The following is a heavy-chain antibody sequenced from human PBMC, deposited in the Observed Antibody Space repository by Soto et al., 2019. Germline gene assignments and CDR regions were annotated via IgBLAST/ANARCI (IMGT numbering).Heavy chain of an antibody. CDR1: GFTFSSYG. CDR2: IWYDGSNK. CDR3: AGVRGRWYGSGTYQGMDV. Sequence: QVQLVESGGGVVQPGRSLTLSCAASGFTFSSYGMHWVRQAPGKGLEWVAVIWYDGSNKYYADSVKGRFTISRDNSENSRFLEMNSLRGEDTAVYYCAGVRGRWYGSGTYQGMDVWGQGTTVTVS. D-gene: IGHD3-10*01. J-gene: IGHJ6*02. V-gene: IGHV3-33*01.